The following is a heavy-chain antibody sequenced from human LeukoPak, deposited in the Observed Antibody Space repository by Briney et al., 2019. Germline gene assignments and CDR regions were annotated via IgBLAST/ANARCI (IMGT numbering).Heavy chain of an antibody. J-gene: IGHJ6*03. V-gene: IGHV4-59*08. CDR3: ARVGFSDFYYYYYYMDV. Sequence: SETLSLTCTVSGGSISSYYWSWIRQSPGKGLEWIGSIYYSGGTYYNPSLKSRVTISVDTSKNQFSLKLSSVTAADTAVYYCARVGFSDFYYYYYYMDVWGKGTTVTVSS. CDR2: IYYSGGT. CDR1: GGSISSYY. D-gene: IGHD1-26*01.